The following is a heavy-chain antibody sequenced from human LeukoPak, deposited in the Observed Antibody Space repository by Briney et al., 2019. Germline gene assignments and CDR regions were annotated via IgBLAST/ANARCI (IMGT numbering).Heavy chain of an antibody. CDR2: INPNSGGT. J-gene: IGHJ4*02. CDR1: GYTFTGYY. Sequence: ASVKVSCKASGYTFTGYYMHWVRQAPGQGLEWMGWINPNSGGTNYAQKFQGRVTTTRDTSISTTYMELSRLRSDDTAVYYCARGDFWSGYAYYFDYWGQGTLVTVSS. D-gene: IGHD3-3*01. V-gene: IGHV1-2*02. CDR3: ARGDFWSGYAYYFDY.